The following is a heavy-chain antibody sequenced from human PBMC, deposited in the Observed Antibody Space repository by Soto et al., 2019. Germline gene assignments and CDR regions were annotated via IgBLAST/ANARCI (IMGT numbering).Heavy chain of an antibody. CDR3: ARDLTRVYSGSYWGYYYGMDV. Sequence: ASVKVSCKASGGTFSSYAISWVRQAPGQGLEWMGGIIPIFGTANYAQKFQGRVTITADESTSTAYMELSSLRSEDTAVYYCARDLTRVYSGSYWGYYYGMDVWGQGTTVTVSS. CDR2: IIPIFGTA. J-gene: IGHJ6*02. D-gene: IGHD1-26*01. CDR1: GGTFSSYA. V-gene: IGHV1-69*13.